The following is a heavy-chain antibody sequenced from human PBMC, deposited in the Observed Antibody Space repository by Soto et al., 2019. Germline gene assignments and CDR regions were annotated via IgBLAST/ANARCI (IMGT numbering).Heavy chain of an antibody. Sequence: EVQLVESGGGLVQSGGSLRLSCEASGFSFITYWMNWVRQAPGKGLEWLASIKEDGSEKKYVDSVKGRFTISRDNAKNTLYLQMNSRSEEDADVYYCVRAISVSCALWGQGTLVIVSS. V-gene: IGHV3-7*04. D-gene: IGHD2-21*01. CDR2: IKEDGSEK. CDR3: VRAISVSCAL. CDR1: GFSFITYW. J-gene: IGHJ4*02.